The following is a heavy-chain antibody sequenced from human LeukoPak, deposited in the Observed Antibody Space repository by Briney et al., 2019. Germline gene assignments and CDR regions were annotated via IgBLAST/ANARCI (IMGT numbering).Heavy chain of an antibody. Sequence: PSETLSLTCTVSGGSISSSSYYWGWIRQPPGKGLEWIGSIYYSGSTYYNPSLKSRVTICVDTSKTQFSLKLSSVTAADTAVYYCAAWYSGSYQAMTFDYWGQGTLVTVSS. CDR1: GGSISSSSYY. CDR2: IYYSGST. CDR3: AAWYSGSYQAMTFDY. V-gene: IGHV4-39*01. D-gene: IGHD1-26*01. J-gene: IGHJ4*02.